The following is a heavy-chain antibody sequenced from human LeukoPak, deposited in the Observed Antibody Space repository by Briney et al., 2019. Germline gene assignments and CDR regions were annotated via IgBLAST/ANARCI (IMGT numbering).Heavy chain of an antibody. J-gene: IGHJ5*02. V-gene: IGHV1-8*01. CDR2: MNANSGNT. Sequence: ASVKVSCKASGYTFTSYDINWVRQATGQGLEWMGWMNANSGNTGYAQKFQGRVTMTRNTSISTAYMELSSLRSEDTAVYYCARGSYYSSTSCYYWFDPCGQGTLVTVSS. D-gene: IGHD2-2*01. CDR3: ARGSYYSSTSCYYWFDP. CDR1: GYTFTSYD.